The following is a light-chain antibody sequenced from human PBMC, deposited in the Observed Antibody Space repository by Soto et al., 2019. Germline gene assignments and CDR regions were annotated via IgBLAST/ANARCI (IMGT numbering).Light chain of an antibody. Sequence: EIVMTQSPATLSVSPGERATLSCRASQSVSSNLAWYQQKPGQAPRLLIYGASTRATGIPARFSGSGSGTEFPLTISSLQSEDCAGYYCQQYNNWPPYTFGQGTKLAIK. CDR3: QQYNNWPPYT. CDR1: QSVSSN. V-gene: IGKV3-15*01. J-gene: IGKJ2*01. CDR2: GAS.